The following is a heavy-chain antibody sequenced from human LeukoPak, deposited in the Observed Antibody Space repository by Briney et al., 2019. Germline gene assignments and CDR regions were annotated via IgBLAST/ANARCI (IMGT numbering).Heavy chain of an antibody. Sequence: GESLKIYCKGSGYSLTSYWIGWVRQMPRKGLEWMGIIYPGYSDTRYSPSFEGQVNISVDKSHSTAHLQWSSLKASDNAMYYCARYYYDSSGQIYYFDYWGQGALVTVSS. CDR3: ARYYYDSSGQIYYFDY. V-gene: IGHV5-51*01. CDR1: GYSLTSYW. J-gene: IGHJ4*02. CDR2: IYPGYSDT. D-gene: IGHD3-22*01.